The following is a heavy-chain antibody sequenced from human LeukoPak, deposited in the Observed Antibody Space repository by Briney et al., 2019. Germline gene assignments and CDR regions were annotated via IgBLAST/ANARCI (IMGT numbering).Heavy chain of an antibody. D-gene: IGHD5-18*01. CDR2: ISWNSGSI. CDR1: GFTFDDYA. J-gene: IGHJ4*02. CDR3: AKAGGSGYSYGYDY. V-gene: IGHV3-9*01. Sequence: SLRLSCAASGFTFDDYAMHWVRQAPGKGLEWVSGISWNSGSIGYADSVKGRFTISRDNAKNSLYLQMNSLRAEDTALYYCAKAGGSGYSYGYDYWGQGTLVTVSS.